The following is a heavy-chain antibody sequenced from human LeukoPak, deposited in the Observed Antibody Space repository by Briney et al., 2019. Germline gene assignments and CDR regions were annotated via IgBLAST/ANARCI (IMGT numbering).Heavy chain of an antibody. Sequence: KPSETLSLTCTVSGGSISSYYWSWIRQPPGKGLEWIGYIYYSGSTNYNPSLKSRVTISVDTSKNQFSLKLSSVTAADTAVYYCARDLGEYYYDSSGYYSYAFDTWGQGTMVTVSS. CDR2: IYYSGST. J-gene: IGHJ3*02. D-gene: IGHD3-22*01. CDR1: GGSISSYY. V-gene: IGHV4-59*01. CDR3: ARDLGEYYYDSSGYYSYAFDT.